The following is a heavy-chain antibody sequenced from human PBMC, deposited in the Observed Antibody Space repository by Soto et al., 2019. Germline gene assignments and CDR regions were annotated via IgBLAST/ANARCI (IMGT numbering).Heavy chain of an antibody. CDR1: GYTFTSYG. D-gene: IGHD6-19*01. J-gene: IGHJ4*02. CDR3: AGVVRGWGGEIDY. Sequence: QVQLVQSGAEVKKPGASVKVSCKASGYTFTSYGISWVRQAPGQGLEWMGWISAYNGNTNYAQKLQGRVTMTTDTPTTTAYMGLGGLRLDDTAVYYCAGVVRGWGGEIDYWGQGTLVTVSS. CDR2: ISAYNGNT. V-gene: IGHV1-18*01.